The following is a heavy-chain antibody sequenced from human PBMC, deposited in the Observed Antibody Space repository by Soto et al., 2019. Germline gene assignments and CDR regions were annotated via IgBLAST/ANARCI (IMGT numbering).Heavy chain of an antibody. V-gene: IGHV3-30-3*01. J-gene: IGHJ4*02. Sequence: PGGSLRLSCAASGFTFSRYAMHWVRQAPGKGLEWVAVISYDGSNKYYADSVKGRFTISRDNSKNTLYLQMNSLRAEDTAVYYCARDGYNYYDSSGYYSCLDYWGQGTLVTVSS. CDR3: ARDGYNYYDSSGYYSCLDY. CDR2: ISYDGSNK. D-gene: IGHD3-22*01. CDR1: GFTFSRYA.